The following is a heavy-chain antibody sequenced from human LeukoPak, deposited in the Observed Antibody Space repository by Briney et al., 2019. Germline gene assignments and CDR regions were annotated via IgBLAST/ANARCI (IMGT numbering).Heavy chain of an antibody. CDR3: ARVGTGYDFWSGLGYYYYYMDV. J-gene: IGHJ6*03. CDR1: GFTFSSYW. CDR2: IKQDGSEK. Sequence: GGSLRLSCAASGFTFSSYWMSWVRQAPGKGLEWVANIKQDGSEKYYVDSVKGRFTISRDNAKNSLYLQMNSLRAEDTAVYYCARVGTGYDFWSGLGYYYYYMDVWGKGTTVTVSS. V-gene: IGHV3-7*01. D-gene: IGHD3-3*01.